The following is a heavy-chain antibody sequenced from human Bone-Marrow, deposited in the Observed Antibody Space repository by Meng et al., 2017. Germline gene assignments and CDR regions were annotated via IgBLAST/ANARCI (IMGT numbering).Heavy chain of an antibody. J-gene: IGHJ6*02. CDR2: ISSSSSYI. V-gene: IGHV3-21*01. CDR3: ARTISHYYDSSGYYYDYYYGMDV. Sequence: ETLSLTCAASGFTFSSYSMNWVRQAPGKGLEWVSSISSSSSYIYYADSVKGRFTISRDNAKNSLYLQMNSLRAEDTAVYYCARTISHYYDSSGYYYDYYYGMDVWGQGTTVTVSS. CDR1: GFTFSSYS. D-gene: IGHD3-22*01.